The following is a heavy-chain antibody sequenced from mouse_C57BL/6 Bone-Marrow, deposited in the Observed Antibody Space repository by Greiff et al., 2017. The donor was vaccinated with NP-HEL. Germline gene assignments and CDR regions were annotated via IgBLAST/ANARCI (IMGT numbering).Heavy chain of an antibody. Sequence: QVQLQQSGPELVKPGASVKISCKASGYAFSSSWMNWVKQRPGKGLEWIGRIYPGDGDTNYNGKFKGKATLTADKSSSTAYMQLSSLTSEDSAVYFCARYYGSSCAWFAYWGQGTLVTVSA. V-gene: IGHV1-82*01. J-gene: IGHJ3*01. D-gene: IGHD1-1*01. CDR1: GYAFSSSW. CDR2: IYPGDGDT. CDR3: ARYYGSSCAWFAY.